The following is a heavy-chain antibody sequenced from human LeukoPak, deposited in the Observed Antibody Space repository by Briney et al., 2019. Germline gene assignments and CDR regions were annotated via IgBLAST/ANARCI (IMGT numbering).Heavy chain of an antibody. CDR2: IYHSGST. V-gene: IGHV4-4*02. J-gene: IGHJ4*02. CDR1: GDSISSNNW. CDR3: TRDSGSWTVDY. Sequence: PSGTLSLTCAVSGDSISSNNWWSWVRQPPGKGLEWIGEIYHSGSTNKNPSLKNRLSISVDKSKNQFSLRLSSVTAADTAVYYCTRDSGSWTVDYWGQGTLVTVSS. D-gene: IGHD1-26*01.